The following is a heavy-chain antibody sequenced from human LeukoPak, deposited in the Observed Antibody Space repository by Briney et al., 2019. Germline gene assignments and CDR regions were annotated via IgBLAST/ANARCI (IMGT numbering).Heavy chain of an antibody. V-gene: IGHV1-69*13. D-gene: IGHD5-24*01. CDR3: ARARAGWLQLEY. Sequence: ASVKVSCKASGGTFSSYAISWVRQAPGQGLEWMGGIIPIFGTANYARKFQGRVTITADESTSTAYMELSSLRSEDTAVYYCARARAGWLQLEYWGQGTLVTVSS. CDR2: IIPIFGTA. CDR1: GGTFSSYA. J-gene: IGHJ4*02.